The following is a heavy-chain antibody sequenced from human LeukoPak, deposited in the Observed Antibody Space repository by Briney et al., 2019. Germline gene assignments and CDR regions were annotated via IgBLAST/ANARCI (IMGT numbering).Heavy chain of an antibody. CDR2: MNPNSGNA. CDR1: GYTFTSYD. V-gene: IGHV1-8*02. Sequence: ASVKVSCKASGYTFTSYDINWVRQATGQGLEWMGWMNPNSGNAGYAQKFQGRVTMTRNTSISTAYMELSSLRSEDTAVYYCARRGIAVAGTSGWFDPWGQGTLVTASS. J-gene: IGHJ5*02. D-gene: IGHD6-19*01. CDR3: ARRGIAVAGTSGWFDP.